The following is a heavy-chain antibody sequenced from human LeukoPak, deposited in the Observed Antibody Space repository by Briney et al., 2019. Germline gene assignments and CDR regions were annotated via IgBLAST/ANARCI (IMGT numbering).Heavy chain of an antibody. J-gene: IGHJ4*02. CDR3: ARDGRGAVAGTGFDY. Sequence: SVKVSCKASGGTFSSYATSWVRQAPGQGLEWMGGIIPIFGTANYAQKFQGRVTITADKSTSTAYMELSSLRSEDTAVYYCARDGRGAVAGTGFDYWGQGTLVTVSS. D-gene: IGHD6-19*01. V-gene: IGHV1-69*06. CDR2: IIPIFGTA. CDR1: GGTFSSYA.